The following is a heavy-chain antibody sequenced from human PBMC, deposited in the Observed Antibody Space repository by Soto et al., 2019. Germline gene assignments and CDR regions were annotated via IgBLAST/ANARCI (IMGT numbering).Heavy chain of an antibody. V-gene: IGHV4-59*02. J-gene: IGHJ4*02. Sequence: SEALSPTCPVSCAPVPRYFWGWIRQPPGKGLEWIGDIYHNGITKYNPSLKRRITISVDTSKNQFSLKLSSVTAADTAVYYCAREDHIGGYYFDYWGPGTLVTVSS. D-gene: IGHD3-16*01. CDR1: CAPVPRYF. CDR3: AREDHIGGYYFDY. CDR2: IYHNGIT.